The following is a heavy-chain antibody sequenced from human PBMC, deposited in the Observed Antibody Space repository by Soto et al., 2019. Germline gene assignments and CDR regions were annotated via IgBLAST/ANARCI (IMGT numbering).Heavy chain of an antibody. CDR2: IRSKANSYAT. D-gene: IGHD3-10*01. V-gene: IGHV3-73*01. Sequence: GGSLRLSCAASGFTFSGSAMHWVRQASGKGLEWVGRIRSKANSYATGYAAWVKGRFTISRDDSKKTAYLKMNSLKTEETAVYYCTRTTPDWAVGSGSYRGSYGMDVWGQGTTVTVSS. CDR1: GFTFSGSA. J-gene: IGHJ6*02. CDR3: TRTTPDWAVGSGSYRGSYGMDV.